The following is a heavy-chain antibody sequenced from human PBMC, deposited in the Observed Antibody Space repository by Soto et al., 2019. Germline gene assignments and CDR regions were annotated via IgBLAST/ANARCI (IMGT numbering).Heavy chain of an antibody. CDR3: ARDSSVVTLNDAFDI. Sequence: QVQLVQSGAEVKKPGSSVKVSCKASGGTFSSYAISWVRQAPGQGLEWMGGIIPLFGTANYAQKFQGRVTIXXDXSXXTAYMELSSLRSEDTAVYYCARDSSVVTLNDAFDIWGQGTMVTVSS. J-gene: IGHJ3*02. D-gene: IGHD2-15*01. CDR2: IIPLFGTA. V-gene: IGHV1-69*12. CDR1: GGTFSSYA.